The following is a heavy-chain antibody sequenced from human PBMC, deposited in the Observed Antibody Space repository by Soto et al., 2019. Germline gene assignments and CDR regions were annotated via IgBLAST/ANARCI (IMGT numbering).Heavy chain of an antibody. Sequence: GSVRLSFAAAGVTCGSNWMSWVRQAPGKGLEWVANIKRDGSEKYYVDSVKGRFTISRDNAKNTLYLQMNSLRADDTAVYYCASLEWESSGYADYWGQGTQVTVSS. CDR3: ASLEWESSGYADY. J-gene: IGHJ4*02. CDR1: GVTCGSNW. V-gene: IGHV3-7*03. CDR2: IKRDGSEK. D-gene: IGHD5-12*01.